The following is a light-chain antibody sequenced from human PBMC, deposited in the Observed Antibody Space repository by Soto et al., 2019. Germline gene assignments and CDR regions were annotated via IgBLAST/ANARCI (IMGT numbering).Light chain of an antibody. CDR2: AAS. Sequence: IQMTQSPSTLSAYVGDGVTITCRASQRISTWLAWYQQKPGKAPKPLIYAASSLQSGVPLTFSASGSGTDFTLSISSLQPDDFATYFCQQYYTFPITFGGGTKVDNK. V-gene: IGKV1-5*01. CDR1: QRISTW. J-gene: IGKJ4*01. CDR3: QQYYTFPIT.